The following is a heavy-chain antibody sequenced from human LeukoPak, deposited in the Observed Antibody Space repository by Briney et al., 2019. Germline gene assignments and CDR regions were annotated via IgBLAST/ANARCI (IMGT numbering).Heavy chain of an antibody. D-gene: IGHD1-1*01. Sequence: PGGSLRLSCAASGFTFINAWMTWVRQAPGKGLEWVGHIKSITDGGTTDFAAPVKGRFTIPRDDLKNKLYLQMNSLKTKDTAVYFCTTGKDFYNFYFYYYMDVWGKGTTVTVSS. CDR1: GFTFINAW. V-gene: IGHV3-15*01. J-gene: IGHJ6*03. CDR2: IKSITDGGTT. CDR3: TTGKDFYNFYFYYYMDV.